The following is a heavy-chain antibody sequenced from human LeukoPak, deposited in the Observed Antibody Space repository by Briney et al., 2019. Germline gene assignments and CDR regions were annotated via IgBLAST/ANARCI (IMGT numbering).Heavy chain of an antibody. V-gene: IGHV5-51*01. J-gene: IGHJ5*02. CDR1: GYSFTTYW. CDR3: ARRHLEDPNWFDP. CDR2: INPGDSDT. Sequence: GESLKISCKGSGYSFTTYWIGWVRQMPGKGLEWMGIINPGDSDTRYSPSFQGQVTISADKSVSTAYLQWSSLKASDTAMYYCARRHLEDPNWFDPWGQGTLVTVS.